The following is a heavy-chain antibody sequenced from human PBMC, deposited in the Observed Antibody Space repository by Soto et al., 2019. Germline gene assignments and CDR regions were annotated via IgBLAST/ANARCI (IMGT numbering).Heavy chain of an antibody. CDR1: GGTFSNSA. V-gene: IGHV1-69*05. Sequence: QVQLEQSGAEVKKPGSSVKVSCKASGGTFSNSAISWVRQAPGQGLEWMGGIMPIFRTPDYAQKFQGRVTLTXDXSTSTAYMELSGLKSDDTAVYYCARDKDRPQLGGNYYYILDVWGQGTTVTVSS. CDR2: IMPIFRTP. J-gene: IGHJ6*02. CDR3: ARDKDRPQLGGNYYYILDV. D-gene: IGHD3-3*02.